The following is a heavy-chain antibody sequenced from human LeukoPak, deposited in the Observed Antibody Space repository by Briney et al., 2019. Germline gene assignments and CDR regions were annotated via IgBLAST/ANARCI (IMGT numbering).Heavy chain of an antibody. D-gene: IGHD3-10*01. J-gene: IGHJ4*02. CDR3: AKDYYGSVDY. CDR2: ISYDGSNK. CDR1: GFTFSSYG. Sequence: GGSLRLSYAASGFTFSSYGMHWVRQAPGKGLEWVAVISYDGSNKYYAESVKGRFTISRDNSKNTLYLQMNSLRAEDTAVYYCAKDYYGSVDYWGQGTLVTVSS. V-gene: IGHV3-30*18.